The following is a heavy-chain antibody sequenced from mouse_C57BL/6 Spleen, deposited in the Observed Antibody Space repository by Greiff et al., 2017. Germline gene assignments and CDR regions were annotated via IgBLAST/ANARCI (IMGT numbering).Heavy chain of an antibody. CDR2: IWSGGST. V-gene: IGHV2-5*01. Sequence: QVQLQQSGPGLVQPSPCLSITCKASGFSLTSYGVHWVRQSPGQGLEWLGVIWSGGSTDYNAAFISRLSITKDTSKRQVFFKMNSLQADDTAIYYGAKNDGYYGNYFDYWGQGTTLTVSS. D-gene: IGHD2-3*01. CDR1: GFSLTSYG. CDR3: AKNDGYYGNYFDY. J-gene: IGHJ2*01.